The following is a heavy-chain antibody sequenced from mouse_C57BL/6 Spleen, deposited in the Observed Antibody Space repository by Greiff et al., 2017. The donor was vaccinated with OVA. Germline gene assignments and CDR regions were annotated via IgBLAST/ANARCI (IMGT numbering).Heavy chain of an antibody. J-gene: IGHJ2*01. CDR1: GYTFTSYW. Sequence: QVQLQQPGAELVMPGASVKLSCKASGYTFTSYWMHWVKQRPGQGLEWIGEIDPSDSYTNYNQKFNGKSTLTVDKSSSTAYMQLSSLTSEDSAVYYCAIGSSFPFDYWGQGTTLTVSS. CDR3: AIGSSFPFDY. D-gene: IGHD1-1*01. V-gene: IGHV1-69*01. CDR2: IDPSDSYT.